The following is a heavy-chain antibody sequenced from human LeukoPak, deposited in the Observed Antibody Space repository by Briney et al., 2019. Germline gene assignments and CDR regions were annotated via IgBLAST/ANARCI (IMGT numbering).Heavy chain of an antibody. D-gene: IGHD6-19*01. CDR3: ARHASVDGNWPRPLDY. J-gene: IGHJ4*02. CDR1: GGSISSSPYY. Sequence: SETLSLTCTVSGGSISSSPYYWGWIRQPPGKGLEWIGNIYYSGSTYYNPSLKTRVTISVDTSKNQFSLKLTPVTAADTAVYYWARHASVDGNWPRPLDYWGQGSLVTVSS. CDR2: IYYSGST. V-gene: IGHV4-39*01.